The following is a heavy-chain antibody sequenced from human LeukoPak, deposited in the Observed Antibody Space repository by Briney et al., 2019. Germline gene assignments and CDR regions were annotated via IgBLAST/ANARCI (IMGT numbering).Heavy chain of an antibody. CDR1: GGSISSGEFY. Sequence: SETLSLTCTVSGGSISSGEFYWSRIRQHPGKGLEWIGYIYYSGTTYYSPSLKSRVTISLDTTKNQFSLKLSSVTAADTAVYYCARALGTVWSQKEWGQGNLVTVSS. CDR3: ARALGTVWSQKE. J-gene: IGHJ4*02. CDR2: IYYSGTT. V-gene: IGHV4-31*03. D-gene: IGHD6-19*01.